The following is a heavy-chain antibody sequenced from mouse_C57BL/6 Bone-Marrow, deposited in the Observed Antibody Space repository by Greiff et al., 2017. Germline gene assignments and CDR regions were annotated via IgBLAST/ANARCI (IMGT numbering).Heavy chain of an antibody. CDR2: IDPEDGET. J-gene: IGHJ2*01. D-gene: IGHD1-1*01. CDR1: GFNIKDYY. CDR3: TRSLFYYGTNY. V-gene: IGHV14-2*01. Sequence: EVNVVESGAELVKPGASVKLSCTASGFNIKDYYIHWVKQRTEQGLEWIGRIDPEDGETKYAPKFQDKATLTADTSTNTAYLQLSSLTSEDTAFDYCTRSLFYYGTNYWGQGTTLTVSA.